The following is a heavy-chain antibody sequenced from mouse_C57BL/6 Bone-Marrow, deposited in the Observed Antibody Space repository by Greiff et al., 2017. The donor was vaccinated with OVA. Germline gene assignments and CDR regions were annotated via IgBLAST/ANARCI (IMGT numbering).Heavy chain of an antibody. D-gene: IGHD2-5*01. CDR3: ASYYSKGGFAY. CDR1: GFTFSSYA. V-gene: IGHV5-4*03. J-gene: IGHJ3*01. Sequence: EVNVVESGGGLVKPGGSLKLSCAASGFTFSSYAMSWVRQTPEKRLEWVATISDGGSYTYYPDNVKGRFTISRDNAKNNLYLQMSHLKSEDTAMYYCASYYSKGGFAYWGQGTLVTVSA. CDR2: ISDGGSYT.